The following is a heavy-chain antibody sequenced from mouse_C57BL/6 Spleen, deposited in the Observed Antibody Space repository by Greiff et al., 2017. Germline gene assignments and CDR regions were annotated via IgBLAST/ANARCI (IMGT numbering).Heavy chain of an antibody. CDR1: GYTFTSYW. Sequence: QVQLQQPGAELVKPGASVKMSCKASGYTFTSYWITWVKQRPGQGLEWIGDIYPGSGSTNYNEKFKSKATLTVDTSSSTAYMQLSSLTSEDSAVYYCARWDGYVPWFAYWGQGTLVTVSA. CDR3: ARWDGYVPWFAY. V-gene: IGHV1-55*01. D-gene: IGHD2-2*01. CDR2: IYPGSGST. J-gene: IGHJ3*01.